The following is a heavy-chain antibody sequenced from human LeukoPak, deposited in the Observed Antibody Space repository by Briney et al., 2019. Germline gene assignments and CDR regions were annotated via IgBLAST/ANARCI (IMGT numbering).Heavy chain of an antibody. Sequence: SETLSLTCAVSGGSISSGGYSWSWIRQPPGKGLEWIGYIYHSGCTYYNPSLKSRVTISVDRSKNQFSLKLSSVTAADTAVYYCASLYGSGSYYVDYWGQGTLVTVSS. CDR1: GGSISSGGYS. D-gene: IGHD3-10*01. V-gene: IGHV4-30-2*01. J-gene: IGHJ4*02. CDR2: IYHSGCT. CDR3: ASLYGSGSYYVDY.